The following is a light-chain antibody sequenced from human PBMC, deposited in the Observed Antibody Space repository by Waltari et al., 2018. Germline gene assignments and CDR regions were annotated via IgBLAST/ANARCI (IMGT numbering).Light chain of an antibody. J-gene: IGKJ1*01. Sequence: DTQMTQSPANLSASVGDRVNITCRASQSVSHWLAWYQQKPGKAPKLLIYGASGLESGVPSRCSGIGYGTEFTLTINNLQPDDSATYYCLQCAASSWSFGQGTKVEIK. CDR2: GAS. V-gene: IGKV1-5*03. CDR3: LQCAASSWS. CDR1: QSVSHW.